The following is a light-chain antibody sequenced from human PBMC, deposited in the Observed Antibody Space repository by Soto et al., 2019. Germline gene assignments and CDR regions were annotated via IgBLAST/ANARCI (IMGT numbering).Light chain of an antibody. CDR2: GAS. CDR1: QSVSSSH. V-gene: IGKV3-20*01. Sequence: EIVLTQSPGTLSLSAGERATLSCRASQSVSSSHLAWYQQKPGQSPRVLIYGASNRATGIPDRFSGSGSGTDFTLTISRLEPEDFAVYYCQQYGRSLWTVGQGTKVEIQ. J-gene: IGKJ1*01. CDR3: QQYGRSLWT.